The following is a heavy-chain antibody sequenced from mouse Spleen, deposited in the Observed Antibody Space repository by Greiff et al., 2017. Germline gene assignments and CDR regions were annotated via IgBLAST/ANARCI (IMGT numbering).Heavy chain of an antibody. V-gene: IGHV5-4*03. Sequence: DVKLVESGGGLVKPGGSLKLSCAASGFTFSSYAMSWVRQTPEKRLEWVATISDGGSYTYYPDNVKGRFTISRDNAKNNLYLQMSHLKSEDTAMYYCARVGGAWFAYWGQGTLVTVSA. CDR3: ARVGGAWFAY. J-gene: IGHJ3*01. CDR1: GFTFSSYA. CDR2: ISDGGSYT.